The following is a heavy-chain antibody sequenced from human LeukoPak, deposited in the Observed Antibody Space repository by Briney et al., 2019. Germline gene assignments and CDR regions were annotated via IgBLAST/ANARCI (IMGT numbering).Heavy chain of an antibody. J-gene: IGHJ4*02. Sequence: PGGSLRLSCAASGFTFSSYWMSWVRQAPGKGLEWVANIKQDGSEKYYVDSVKGRFTISRDNAKNTVYVHMNSLRDEDTAVYYCARGGRYAYFLDYWGQGTLVTVSS. CDR3: ARGGRYAYFLDY. D-gene: IGHD3-16*01. V-gene: IGHV3-7*01. CDR2: IKQDGSEK. CDR1: GFTFSSYW.